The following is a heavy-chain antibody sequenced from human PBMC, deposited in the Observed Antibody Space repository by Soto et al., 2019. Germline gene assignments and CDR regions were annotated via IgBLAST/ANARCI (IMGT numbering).Heavy chain of an antibody. D-gene: IGHD2-15*01. J-gene: IGHJ6*02. CDR1: GYTFTGYY. Sequence: GASVKVSCKASGYTFTGYYMHWVRQATGQGLEWMGWMNPNSGNTGYAQKFQGRVTMTRNTSISTAYMELSSLRSEDTAVYYCARESVDCSGGSCYSPGYYYYGMDVWGQGTTVTVSS. CDR2: MNPNSGNT. CDR3: ARESVDCSGGSCYSPGYYYYGMDV. V-gene: IGHV1-8*02.